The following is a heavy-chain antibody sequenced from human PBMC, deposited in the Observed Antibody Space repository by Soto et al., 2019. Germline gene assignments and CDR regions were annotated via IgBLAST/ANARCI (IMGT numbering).Heavy chain of an antibody. CDR1: GYTFTGYY. CDR3: AREIQTGYSHFDY. J-gene: IGHJ4*02. CDR2: INPNSGGT. V-gene: IGHV1-2*02. Sequence: GASVKVSCKASGYTFTGYYMHWVRQAPGQGLEWMGWINPNSGGTNYAQKFQGRVTMTRDTSISTAYMELSRLRSDDTAVYYCAREIQTGYSHFDYWGQGTLVTVSS. D-gene: IGHD6-13*01.